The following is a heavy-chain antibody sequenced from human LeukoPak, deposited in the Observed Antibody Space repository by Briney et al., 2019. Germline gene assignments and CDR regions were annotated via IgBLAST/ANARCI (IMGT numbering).Heavy chain of an antibody. D-gene: IGHD5-18*01. J-gene: IGHJ4*02. CDR2: IYTSGST. CDR1: GGSISSGSYY. Sequence: SETLSLTCTVSGGSISSGSYYWRWLRQPAGKGLEWIGRIYTSGSTNYNPSLKSRVTMSVDTSKNQFSLKLSSVTAADTAVYYCAREIPGYSYGYYFDYWGQGTLVTVSS. CDR3: AREIPGYSYGYYFDY. V-gene: IGHV4-61*02.